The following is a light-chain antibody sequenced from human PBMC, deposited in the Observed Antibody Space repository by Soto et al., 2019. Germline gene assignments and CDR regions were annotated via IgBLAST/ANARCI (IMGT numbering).Light chain of an antibody. CDR1: QGISTY. CDR2: DAS. J-gene: IGKJ3*01. CDR3: QHLSNWPLT. V-gene: IGKV3-11*01. Sequence: EIVLTQSPATLSLSPGERATLSCRASQGISTYLAWYQHKPGQAPRLLIYDASDRATGIPARFSGSGSGTDFTLTISSLEPEDFAAYYCQHLSNWPLTFGPGTKVDIK.